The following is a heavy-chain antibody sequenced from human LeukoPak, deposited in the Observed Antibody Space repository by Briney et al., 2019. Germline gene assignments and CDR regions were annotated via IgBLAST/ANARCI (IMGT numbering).Heavy chain of an antibody. CDR2: INHSGST. CDR1: GGSFSGYY. D-gene: IGHD3-22*01. V-gene: IGHV4-34*01. Sequence: SETLSLTCAVYGGSFSGYYWSWIRQPPGKGLEWIGEINHSGSTNYNPSLKSRVTISVDTSKNQFSLKLSSVTAADTAVYYCARLYYYDSSGPGFDYWGQGTLVTVSS. CDR3: ARLYYYDSSGPGFDY. J-gene: IGHJ4*02.